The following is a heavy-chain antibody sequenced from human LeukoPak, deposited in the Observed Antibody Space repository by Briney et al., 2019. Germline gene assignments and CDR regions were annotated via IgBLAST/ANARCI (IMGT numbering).Heavy chain of an antibody. V-gene: IGHV3-23*01. Sequence: PGGSLRLSCAASGFNFRRYWMHWFRQAPGKELVWVSAISGSGGTAYYADSVKGRFTISRDNSKNTLYLQMNSLRAEDTAVYYCARDAAYCGGDCYLFDYWGQGNLVTVSS. CDR1: GFNFRRYW. CDR2: ISGSGGTA. J-gene: IGHJ4*02. CDR3: ARDAAYCGGDCYLFDY. D-gene: IGHD2-21*01.